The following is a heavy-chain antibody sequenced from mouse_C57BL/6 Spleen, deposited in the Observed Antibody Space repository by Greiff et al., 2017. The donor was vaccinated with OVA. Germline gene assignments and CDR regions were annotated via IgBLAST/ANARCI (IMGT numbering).Heavy chain of an antibody. CDR1: GYTFTSYW. D-gene: IGHD4-1*01. V-gene: IGHV1-50*01. J-gene: IGHJ2*01. CDR2: IDPSDSYT. Sequence: QVQLKQPGAELVKPGASVKLSCKASGYTFTSYWMQWVKQRPGQGLEWIGEIDPSDSYTNYNQKFKGKATLTVDTSSSTAYMQLSTLTSEDSAVYYCARSLANWDVDYWGQGTTLTVSS. CDR3: ARSLANWDVDY.